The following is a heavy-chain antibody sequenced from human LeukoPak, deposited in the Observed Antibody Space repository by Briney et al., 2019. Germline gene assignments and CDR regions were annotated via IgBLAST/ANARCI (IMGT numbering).Heavy chain of an antibody. CDR1: GGSISSYY. Sequence: SETLSLTCTVSGGSISSYYWSWIRQPAGKGLEWIGRIYTSGSTNYTPSLKSRVTMSVATSKNQFSLNLSSVAAADRAVYYCVGGVSRGSSGFDYWGQGTLVTVSS. V-gene: IGHV4-4*07. J-gene: IGHJ4*02. D-gene: IGHD6-6*01. CDR3: VGGVSRGSSGFDY. CDR2: IYTSGST.